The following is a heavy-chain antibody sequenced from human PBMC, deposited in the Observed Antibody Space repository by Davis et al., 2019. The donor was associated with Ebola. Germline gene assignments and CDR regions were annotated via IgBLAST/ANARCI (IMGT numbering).Heavy chain of an antibody. V-gene: IGHV4-59*08. CDR2: LNHSGNI. D-gene: IGHD1-26*01. J-gene: IGHJ4*02. CDR1: GFTVSSNH. CDR3: ARHSVGVYPFEY. Sequence: MPGGSLRLSCTASGFTVSSNHMSWVRQAPGKGPEWIAELNHSGNIHYNGALEGRATISVDTSKNHFSLKLSSVTAADTGMYFCARHSVGVYPFEYWGQGTLVTVSP.